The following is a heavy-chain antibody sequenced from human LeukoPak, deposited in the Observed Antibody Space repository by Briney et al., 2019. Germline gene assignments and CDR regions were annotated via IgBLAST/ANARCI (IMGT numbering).Heavy chain of an antibody. Sequence: GGSLRLSCAPSGFTFSRHWMGWVRQAPGKGPEWVANIKQDGSERYYVDSVKGRFTISRDNAKNSLYLQMNSLRAEDTAVYYCARDGGHSTGLDYWGQGTLVTVSS. CDR1: GFTFSRHW. CDR3: ARDGGHSTGLDY. CDR2: IKQDGSER. D-gene: IGHD2/OR15-2a*01. V-gene: IGHV3-7*01. J-gene: IGHJ4*02.